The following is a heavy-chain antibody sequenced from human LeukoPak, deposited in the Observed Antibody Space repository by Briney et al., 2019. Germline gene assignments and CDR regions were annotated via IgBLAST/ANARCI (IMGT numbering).Heavy chain of an antibody. V-gene: IGHV3-30*18. J-gene: IGHJ6*03. CDR1: GFTFSSYG. CDR2: ISYDGSNK. D-gene: IGHD6-19*01. CDR3: AKDWGHSSGRYYYYYMDV. Sequence: TGESLRLSCAASGFTFSSYGMHWVRQAPGKGLEWVAVISYDGSNKYYADSVKGRFTISRDNSKNTLYLQMNSLRAEDTAVYYCAKDWGHSSGRYYYYYMDVWGKGTTVTVSS.